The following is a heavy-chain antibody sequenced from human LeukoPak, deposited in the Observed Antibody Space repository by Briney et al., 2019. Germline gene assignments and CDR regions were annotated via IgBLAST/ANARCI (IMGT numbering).Heavy chain of an antibody. J-gene: IGHJ4*02. Sequence: GGSLRLSCLTSGFTFSSYAMSWVRQAPGKGLEWVSAISGSGGSTYYADSVKGRFTISRDNSKNTLYLQVNSLRAEDTAVYYCAKRPKATVTPYYFDYWGQGTLVTVPS. CDR2: ISGSGGST. V-gene: IGHV3-23*01. CDR3: AKRPKATVTPYYFDY. D-gene: IGHD4-17*01. CDR1: GFTFSSYA.